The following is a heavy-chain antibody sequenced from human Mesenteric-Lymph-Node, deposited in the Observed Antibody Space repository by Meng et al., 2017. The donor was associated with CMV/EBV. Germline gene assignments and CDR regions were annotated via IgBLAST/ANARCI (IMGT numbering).Heavy chain of an antibody. Sequence: GGSLRLSCAASGFIFNTYEMNWVRQAPGKGLEWISYISGSGNAIYYADSVKGRFTISRDNAKNSLYLLMNSLRAEDTAVYYCARGRLTIAIQSGGQGALVTVSS. CDR2: ISGSGNAI. D-gene: IGHD3-10*01. J-gene: IGHJ4*02. V-gene: IGHV3-48*03. CDR3: ARGRLTIAIQS. CDR1: GFIFNTYE.